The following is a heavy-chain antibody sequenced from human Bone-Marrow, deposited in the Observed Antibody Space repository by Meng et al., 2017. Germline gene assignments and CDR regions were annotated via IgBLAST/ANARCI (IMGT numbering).Heavy chain of an antibody. J-gene: IGHJ4*02. CDR3: ARRAAGTWFGY. CDR1: GGSISSSSYY. CDR2: IYYSRST. V-gene: IGHV4-39*07. Sequence: GSLRLSCTVSGGSISSSSYYWGWIRQPPGKGLEWSGSIYYSRSTYYNPSLKSRVTISVDTSKNQFSLKLSSVAAADTAVYYCARRAAGTWFGYWGQGTLVTVSS. D-gene: IGHD6-13*01.